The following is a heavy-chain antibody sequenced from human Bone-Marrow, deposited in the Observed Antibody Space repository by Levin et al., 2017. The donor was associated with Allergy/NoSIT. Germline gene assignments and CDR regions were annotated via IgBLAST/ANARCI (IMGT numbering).Heavy chain of an antibody. V-gene: IGHV7-4-1*02. D-gene: IGHD6-13*01. J-gene: IGHJ3*02. CDR3: ARPLGGSSWSPAGNAFDS. CDR2: INTNTGNP. CDR1: GYTFTSYA. Sequence: GGSLRLSCKASGYTFTSYAMNWVRQAPGQGLEWMGWINTNTGNPTYAQGFTGRFVFSLDTSVSTAYLQISSLKAEDTAVYYCARPLGGSSWSPAGNAFDSWGQGTMVTVSS.